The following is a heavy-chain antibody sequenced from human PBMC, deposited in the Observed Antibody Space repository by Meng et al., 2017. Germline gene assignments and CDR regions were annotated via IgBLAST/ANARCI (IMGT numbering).Heavy chain of an antibody. CDR3: ARSRVDMVRGVIIKVYYYYGMDV. CDR1: GFTFSSYA. CDR2: ISYDGSNK. Sequence: GGSLRLSCAASGFTFSSYAMHWVRQAPGKGLEWVAVISYDGSNKYYADSVKGRFTISRDNSKNTLYLQMNSLRAEDTAVYYCARSRVDMVRGVIIKVYYYYGMDVWGQGNTVNVSS. D-gene: IGHD3-10*01. V-gene: IGHV3-30*04. J-gene: IGHJ6*01.